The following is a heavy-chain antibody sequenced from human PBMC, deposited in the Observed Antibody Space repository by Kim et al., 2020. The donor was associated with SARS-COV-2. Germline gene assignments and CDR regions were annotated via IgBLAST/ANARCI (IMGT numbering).Heavy chain of an antibody. CDR2: INHSGST. CDR1: GGSFSGYY. Sequence: SETLSLTCAVYGGSFSGYYWSWIRQPPGKGLEWIGEINHSGSTNYNPSLKSRVTISVDTSKNQFSLKLSSVTAADTAVYYCARYGYGSGSYYNVRHWYFDLWGRGTLVTVSS. V-gene: IGHV4-34*01. CDR3: ARYGYGSGSYYNVRHWYFDL. J-gene: IGHJ2*01. D-gene: IGHD3-10*01.